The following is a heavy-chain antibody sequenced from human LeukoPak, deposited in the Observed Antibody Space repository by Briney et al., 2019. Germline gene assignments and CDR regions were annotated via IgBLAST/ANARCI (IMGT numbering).Heavy chain of an antibody. CDR2: IYHSGST. CDR3: ARLQGSGTYSHIDY. J-gene: IGHJ4*02. V-gene: IGHV4-38-2*02. D-gene: IGHD3-10*01. CDR1: GYPISSGYY. Sequence: SETLSLTCTVSGYPISSGYYWGWIRQPPGKGLEWIGSIYHSGSTYYNPSLKSRVTISVDTSKNQFSLKLSSVTAADTAVYYCARLQGSGTYSHIDYWGQGTLVTVSS.